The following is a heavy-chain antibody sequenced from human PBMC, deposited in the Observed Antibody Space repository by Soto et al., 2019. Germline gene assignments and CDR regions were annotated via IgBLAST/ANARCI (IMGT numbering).Heavy chain of an antibody. CDR2: NYWNDDK. CDR3: AHTRGYYVVDY. D-gene: IGHD3-3*01. CDR1: AFSLSTSGVG. V-gene: IGHV2-5*01. Sequence: SGPTLVNPTQTLTLTCTFSAFSLSTSGVGVGWIRQPPGKALEWLALNYWNDDKRYSPSLKSRLTITKDTPKNQVALTMTNMDPVDTATYYCAHTRGYYVVDYWGQGTLVTVSS. J-gene: IGHJ4*02.